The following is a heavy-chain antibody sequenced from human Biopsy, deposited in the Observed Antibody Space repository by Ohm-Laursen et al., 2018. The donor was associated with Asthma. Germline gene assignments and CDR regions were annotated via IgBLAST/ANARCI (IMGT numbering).Heavy chain of an antibody. CDR2: INPNSGGT. CDR3: ARERELGGVGFGYYYYGMDV. Sequence: SSVKVSCKASGYTFTGYYMHWVRQAPGQGLEWMGWINPNSGGTNYAQKFQGWVTMTRDTSISTAYMELSRLRSDDTAVYYCARERELGGVGFGYYYYGMDVWGQGTTVTVSS. CDR1: GYTFTGYY. D-gene: IGHD1-7*01. J-gene: IGHJ6*02. V-gene: IGHV1-2*04.